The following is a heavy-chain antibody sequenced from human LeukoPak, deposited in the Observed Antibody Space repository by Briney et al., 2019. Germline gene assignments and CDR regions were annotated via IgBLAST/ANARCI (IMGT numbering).Heavy chain of an antibody. J-gene: IGHJ3*01. CDR1: GGSISSSSNF. D-gene: IGHD4-23*01. CDR2: LHPSTTT. V-gene: IGHV4-39*01. CDR3: ARHDDCNSQPDGFDV. Sequence: SETLSLSCTVSGGSISSSSNFWGWIRQPPGKGLEWIGSLHPSTTTYYNPSLRSRVGISVDTSKNQFYLTLSSVTAADSAVYFCARHDDCNSQPDGFDVWGQGTMVTVSS.